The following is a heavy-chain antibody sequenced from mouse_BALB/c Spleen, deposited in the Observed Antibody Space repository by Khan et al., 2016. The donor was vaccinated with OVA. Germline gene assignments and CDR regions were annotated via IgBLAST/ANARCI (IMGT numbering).Heavy chain of an antibody. V-gene: IGHV2-6-1*01. CDR1: GFSLTNYG. J-gene: IGHJ4*01. CDR2: IWSDGST. Sequence: QVQLKESGPGLVAPSQTLSLTCTISGFSLTNYGVHWVRQPPGKGLEWLVVIWSDGSTTYNSALKSRLTTSKDNSKSHVFLKMTSLQTDDTAMYLWAKQPYNIMDYWGQGTSVTVSA. D-gene: IGHD2-12*01. CDR3: AKQPYNIMDY.